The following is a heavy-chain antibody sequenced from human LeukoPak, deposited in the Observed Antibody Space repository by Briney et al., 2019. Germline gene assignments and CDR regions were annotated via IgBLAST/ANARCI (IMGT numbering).Heavy chain of an antibody. CDR2: IRSKANSYAT. J-gene: IGHJ4*02. V-gene: IGHV3-73*01. CDR1: GFTFSGSA. D-gene: IGHD2-2*01. CDR3: TRLGDCSSTSCYGY. Sequence: GGSLRLSCAASGFTFSGSAMHWVRQASGKGLEWVGRIRSKANSYATAYAASVKGRFTISREDSKNTAYLQMNSLKTEDTAVYYCTRLGDCSSTSCYGYWGQGTLVTVSS.